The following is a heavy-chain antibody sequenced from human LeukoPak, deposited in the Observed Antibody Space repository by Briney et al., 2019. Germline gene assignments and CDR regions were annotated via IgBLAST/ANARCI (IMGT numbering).Heavy chain of an antibody. J-gene: IGHJ4*02. CDR1: GCTFSSYA. CDR2: IFPIFGTA. CDR3: ARSERDATVTTDY. Sequence: SVKVSCKASGCTFSSYAISWVRQVPGQGLEWMGGIFPIFGTANYAQKFQGRVTITADESTSTAYMELSSLRSEDTAVYYCARSERDATVTTDYWGQGTLVTVSS. V-gene: IGHV1-69*13. D-gene: IGHD4-17*01.